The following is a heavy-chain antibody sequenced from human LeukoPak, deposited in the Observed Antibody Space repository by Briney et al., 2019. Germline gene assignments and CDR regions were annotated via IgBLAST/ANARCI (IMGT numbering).Heavy chain of an antibody. J-gene: IGHJ5*02. CDR3: ARGQGGSYPNWFDP. Sequence: GGSLRLSCAASGFTFSSYWMSWVRQAPGKGLEWVANIKQDGSEKYYVDSVKGRFTISRDNAKNSLYLQMNSLRAEDTAVYYCARGQGGSYPNWFDPWGQGTLVTVSS. CDR1: GFTFSSYW. CDR2: IKQDGSEK. V-gene: IGHV3-7*04. D-gene: IGHD1-26*01.